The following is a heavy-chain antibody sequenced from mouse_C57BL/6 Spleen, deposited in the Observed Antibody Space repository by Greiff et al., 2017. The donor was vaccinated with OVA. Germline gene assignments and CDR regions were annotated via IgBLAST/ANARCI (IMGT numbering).Heavy chain of an antibody. V-gene: IGHV1-64*01. D-gene: IGHD1-1*01. Sequence: QVQLQQPGAELVKPGASVKLSCKASGYTFTSYWMHWVKQRPGQGLEWIGMIQPNSGSTNYNEKFKSKATLTVDKSSSTAYMQLSSLTSEDSAVYYCARVTTVVARWYFDVWGTGTTVTVSS. CDR2: IQPNSGST. CDR1: GYTFTSYW. CDR3: ARVTTVVARWYFDV. J-gene: IGHJ1*03.